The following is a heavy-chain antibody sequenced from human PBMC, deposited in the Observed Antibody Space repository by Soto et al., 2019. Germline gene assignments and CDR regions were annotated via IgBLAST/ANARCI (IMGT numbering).Heavy chain of an antibody. CDR3: ARGNMYYYDSSGYYSWCDF. D-gene: IGHD3-22*01. CDR2: INHSGST. V-gene: IGHV4-34*01. CDR1: GGSFSGYY. Sequence: SETLSLTCAVYGGSFSGYYWSWIRQPPGKGLEWIGEINHSGSTNYNPSLKSRVTISVGTSKNQFSLKLSSVTAADTAVYYCARGNMYYYDSSGYYSWCDFWGQGTLVTVSS. J-gene: IGHJ4*02.